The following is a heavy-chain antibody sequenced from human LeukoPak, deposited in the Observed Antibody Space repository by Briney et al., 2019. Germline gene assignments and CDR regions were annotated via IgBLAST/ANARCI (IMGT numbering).Heavy chain of an antibody. V-gene: IGHV1-58*01. CDR2: IVVGSGHT. CDR1: GFTFTSSA. D-gene: IGHD4-17*01. CDR3: AATLTVTTGSTYYGMDV. J-gene: IGHJ6*02. Sequence: SVKVSCKASGFTFTSSAVQRVRQARGQRLEWIGWIVVGSGHTNYAQKFQERVTISRDMSTSTAYMELYSLRSEDTAVYYCAATLTVTTGSTYYGMDVWGQGTTVTVSS.